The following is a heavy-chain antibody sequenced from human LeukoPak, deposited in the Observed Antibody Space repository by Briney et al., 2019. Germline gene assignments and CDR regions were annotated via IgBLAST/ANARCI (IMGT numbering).Heavy chain of an antibody. Sequence: GGSLRLSCAASGFTFSSYSMNWIRQAPGKGLEWVSSISSCTSYIYYADSVKGRFTISKDNAKNSLYLQMNSLRAEDTAVYYCARAGGSTVSHSDYWGQGTLVTVSS. J-gene: IGHJ4*02. V-gene: IGHV3-21*01. CDR3: ARAGGSTVSHSDY. CDR1: GFTFSSYS. CDR2: ISSCTSYI. D-gene: IGHD4-17*01.